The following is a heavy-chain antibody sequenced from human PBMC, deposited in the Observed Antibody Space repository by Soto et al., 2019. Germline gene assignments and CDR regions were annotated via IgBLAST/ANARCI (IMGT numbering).Heavy chain of an antibody. CDR2: TYYRSKWYN. CDR1: GDSVSSNSAA. J-gene: IGHJ5*02. CDR3: ARGSRSLGYCSGGSCPNWFDP. D-gene: IGHD2-15*01. V-gene: IGHV6-1*01. Sequence: PSQTLSLTCAISGDSVSSNSAAWNWIRQSPSRGLEWLGRTYYRSKWYNDYAVSVKGRITINPDTSKNQFSLQLNSVTPEDTAVYYCARGSRSLGYCSGGSCPNWFDPWGQGALVTVSS.